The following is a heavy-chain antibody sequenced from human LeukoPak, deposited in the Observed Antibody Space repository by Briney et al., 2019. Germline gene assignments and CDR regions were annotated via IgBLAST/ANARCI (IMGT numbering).Heavy chain of an antibody. V-gene: IGHV3-30*01. Sequence: GGSLRLSCAASGFSFSSYATHWVRQAPGKGLEWVAAISYDGSKKYYADSVKGRFTISRDNSKNTLYLQMDSLRSEDTAVYYCARPQAYYFDYWGQGTLVTVSS. CDR2: ISYDGSKK. CDR3: ARPQAYYFDY. CDR1: GFSFSSYA. J-gene: IGHJ4*02.